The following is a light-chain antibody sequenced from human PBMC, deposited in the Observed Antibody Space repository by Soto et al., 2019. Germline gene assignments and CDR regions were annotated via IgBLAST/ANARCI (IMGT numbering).Light chain of an antibody. CDR1: QSVSSSY. J-gene: IGKJ1*01. CDR3: QQYGSSPLT. V-gene: IGKV3-20*01. CDR2: GAS. Sequence: EIVLTQSPGTLSLSPGERATLSCRASQSVSSSYLAWYQQKPGQAPRLLIYGASSRATGIPDRFSGSGSGTDITLTISRLETEDFAVYYCQQYGSSPLTFVQGTKVEIK.